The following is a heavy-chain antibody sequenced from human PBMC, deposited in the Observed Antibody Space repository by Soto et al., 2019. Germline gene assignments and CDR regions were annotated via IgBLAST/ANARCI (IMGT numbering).Heavy chain of an antibody. J-gene: IGHJ6*02. Sequence: PWWSLRLSCIASVFTFRNYAMAWFRQAPGEDLEWVSAIGTSGTPTLYADSVKSRFSISRDDSRNTVSLQMNSLGVEDTATYYCTRILWSSRRDALDIWGQGTTVTVSS. V-gene: IGHV3-23*01. D-gene: IGHD2-21*01. CDR3: TRILWSSRRDALDI. CDR1: VFTFRNYA. CDR2: IGTSGTPT.